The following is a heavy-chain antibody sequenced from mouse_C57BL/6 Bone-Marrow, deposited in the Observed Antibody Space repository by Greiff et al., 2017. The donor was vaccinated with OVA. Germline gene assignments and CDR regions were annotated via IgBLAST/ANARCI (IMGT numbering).Heavy chain of an antibody. CDR2: IYPRDGST. V-gene: IGHV1-78*01. J-gene: IGHJ4*01. CDR3: ARIYDGYYIYYAMDY. Sequence: QVQLKESDAELVKPGASVKISCKVSGYTFTDHTIHWMKQRPEQGLEWIGYIYPRDGSTKYNEKFKGKATLTADKSSSTAYMQLNSLTSEDSAVYFCARIYDGYYIYYAMDYWGQGTSVTVSS. D-gene: IGHD2-3*01. CDR1: GYTFTDHT.